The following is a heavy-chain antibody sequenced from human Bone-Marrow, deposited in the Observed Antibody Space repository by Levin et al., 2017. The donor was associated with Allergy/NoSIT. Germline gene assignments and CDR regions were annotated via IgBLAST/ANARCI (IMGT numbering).Heavy chain of an antibody. V-gene: IGHV3-11*06. CDR3: ARTVAGTWSLDY. CDR2: ISSSSSYT. Sequence: GESLKISCAASGFTFSDYYMSWIRQAPGKGLEWVSYISSSSSYTNYADSVKGRFTISRDNAKNSLYLQMNSLRAEDTAVYYCARTVAGTWSLDYWGQGTLVTVSS. J-gene: IGHJ4*02. D-gene: IGHD6-19*01. CDR1: GFTFSDYY.